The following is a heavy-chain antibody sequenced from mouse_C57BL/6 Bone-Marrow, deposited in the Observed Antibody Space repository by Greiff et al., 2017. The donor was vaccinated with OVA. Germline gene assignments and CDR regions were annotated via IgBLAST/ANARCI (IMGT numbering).Heavy chain of an antibody. CDR3: ARPGDYGGDWFAY. CDR2: FHPYNDDT. J-gene: IGHJ3*01. Sequence: VMLVESGAELVKPGASVKLSCKASGYTFTTYPIEWMKQNHGKSLEWIGNFHPYNDDTKYNVKFKGKATLTVEKSSSTVYLELSRLTSDDSAVYYCARPGDYGGDWFAYWGQGTLVTVSA. D-gene: IGHD2-4*01. CDR1: GYTFTTYP. V-gene: IGHV1-47*01.